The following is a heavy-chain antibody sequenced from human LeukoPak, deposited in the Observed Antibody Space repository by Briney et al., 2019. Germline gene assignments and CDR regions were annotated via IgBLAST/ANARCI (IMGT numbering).Heavy chain of an antibody. Sequence: SETLSLTCTVSGGSISNYYWTWIRQPSGKGLEWIGYFYYSGSTNYNPSLKSRVTISVDTSKNQFSLKLSSVTAADTAVYYCARRTPLTYWFDPWGQGTLVTVSS. CDR1: GGSISNYY. CDR2: FYYSGST. J-gene: IGHJ5*02. CDR3: ARRTPLTYWFDP. V-gene: IGHV4-59*01.